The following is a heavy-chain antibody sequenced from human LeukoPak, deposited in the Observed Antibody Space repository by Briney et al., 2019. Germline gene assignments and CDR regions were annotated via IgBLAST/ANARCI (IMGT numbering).Heavy chain of an antibody. CDR2: ITPYNGNT. CDR1: GYTFIDYS. V-gene: IGHV1-18*01. CDR3: AREYGGNPGLFGY. Sequence: ASVKVSCKASGYTFIDYSISWVRQAPGHGLEWMGWITPYNGNTNYVQNFQGRVTMTTDTSTSTAYMELRSLRSDDTAVYYCAREYGGNPGLFGYWGQGTLVTVSS. J-gene: IGHJ4*02. D-gene: IGHD4-23*01.